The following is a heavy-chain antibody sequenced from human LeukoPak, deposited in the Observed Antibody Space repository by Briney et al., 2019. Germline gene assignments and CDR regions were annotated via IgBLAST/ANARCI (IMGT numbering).Heavy chain of an antibody. Sequence: SSETLSLTCTVSGGSISSSSYYWGWIRQPPGKGLEWIGSIYYSGSTYYNPSLKSRVTISVDTSKNQFSLKLSSVTAADTAVYYCARALPPGYSGFKRNRFDPWGQGTLVTVSS. CDR3: ARALPPGYSGFKRNRFDP. CDR2: IYYSGST. V-gene: IGHV4-39*07. J-gene: IGHJ5*02. CDR1: GGSISSSSYY. D-gene: IGHD5-12*01.